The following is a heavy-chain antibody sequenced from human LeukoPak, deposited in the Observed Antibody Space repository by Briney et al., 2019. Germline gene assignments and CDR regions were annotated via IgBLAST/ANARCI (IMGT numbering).Heavy chain of an antibody. Sequence: ASVKASCKASGYTFTRYDINWVRQATGQGLEWMGWMNPNSGNTGYAQKFQGRVTMTRNTSISTAYMELSSLRSEDTAVYYCARVDTAMGAYYYYYYMDVWGKGTTVTVSS. CDR2: MNPNSGNT. J-gene: IGHJ6*03. V-gene: IGHV1-8*01. CDR1: GYTFTRYD. D-gene: IGHD5-18*01. CDR3: ARVDTAMGAYYYYYYMDV.